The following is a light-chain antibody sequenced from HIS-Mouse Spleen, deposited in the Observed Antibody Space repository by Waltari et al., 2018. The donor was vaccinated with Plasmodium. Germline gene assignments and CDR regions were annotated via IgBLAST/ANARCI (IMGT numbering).Light chain of an antibody. J-gene: IGKJ2*01. CDR3: QQYDNLPYT. V-gene: IGKV1-33*01. CDR2: DAS. CDR1: QDISNY. Sequence: DIQMTKSPSSLSASVGDRVTITCQASQDISNYFNWYQQKPGKAPTLLIYDASNLETGVPSRFSGSGSGTDFTFTISSLQPEDIATYYCQQYDNLPYTFGQGTKLEIK.